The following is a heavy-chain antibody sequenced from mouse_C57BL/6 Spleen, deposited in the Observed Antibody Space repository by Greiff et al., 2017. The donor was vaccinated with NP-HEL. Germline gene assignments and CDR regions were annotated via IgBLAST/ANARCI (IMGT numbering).Heavy chain of an antibody. CDR1: GYTFTSYW. Sequence: QVQLQQPGAELVMPGASVKLSCKASGYTFTSYWMHWVKQRPGQGLEWIGELDPSDSYTNYNQKFKGKSTLTVDKSSSTAYMQLSSLTSEDSAVYYCARSTMVTTGTPMDYWGQGTSVTVSS. CDR2: LDPSDSYT. V-gene: IGHV1-69*01. D-gene: IGHD2-2*01. CDR3: ARSTMVTTGTPMDY. J-gene: IGHJ4*01.